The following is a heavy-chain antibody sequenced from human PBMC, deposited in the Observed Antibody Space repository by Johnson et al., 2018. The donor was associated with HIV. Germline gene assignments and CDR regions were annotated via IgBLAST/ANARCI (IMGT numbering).Heavy chain of an antibody. D-gene: IGHD6-13*01. J-gene: IGHJ3*02. Sequence: QVQLVESGGGVVQPGRSLRLSCAASGFTFSSYAMHWVRQAPGKGLEWVAVISYDGSNKYYADSVKGRFTISRDNSKNTLYLQMNSLRAEDTAVYYCAREGAAAGPTDAFDIWGQGTKVIVSS. V-gene: IGHV3-30-3*01. CDR1: GFTFSSYA. CDR2: ISYDGSNK. CDR3: AREGAAAGPTDAFDI.